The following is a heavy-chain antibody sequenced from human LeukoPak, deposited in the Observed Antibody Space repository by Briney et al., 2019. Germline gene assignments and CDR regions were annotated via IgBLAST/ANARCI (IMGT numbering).Heavy chain of an antibody. D-gene: IGHD3-22*01. CDR3: VRAVHHLFYSDSSGYYGDAFDV. CDR2: IFVGGTI. V-gene: IGHV3-53*01. Sequence: PGGSLRLSCQAPEFSARTINMGGVGRAPGKGLEWVQVIFVGGTIRYADSVKGRFTISRDNSRDTLHLQMNSLRVDDTAVYYCVRAVHHLFYSDSSGYYGDAFDVWGQGTVVTVSS. J-gene: IGHJ3*01. CDR1: EFSARTIN.